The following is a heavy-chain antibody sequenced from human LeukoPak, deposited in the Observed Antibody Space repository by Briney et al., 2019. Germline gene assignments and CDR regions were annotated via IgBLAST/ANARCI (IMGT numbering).Heavy chain of an antibody. CDR1: GGSISNYY. CDR3: ARATLVAGYYYFDY. V-gene: IGHV4-59*01. CDR2: MYYSGST. J-gene: IGHJ4*02. Sequence: SETLSLTCTVSGGSISNYYWSWIRQPPGKGLEWIGYMYYSGSTNSNPSLKSRVSISVDTSKNQFSLKLSSVTAADTAVYYCARATLVAGYYYFDYWGQGTLVTVSS. D-gene: IGHD1-26*01.